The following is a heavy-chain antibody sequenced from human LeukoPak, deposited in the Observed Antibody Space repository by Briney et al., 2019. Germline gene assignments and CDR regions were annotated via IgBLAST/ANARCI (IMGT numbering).Heavy chain of an antibody. CDR1: GYTFTSYY. Sequence: ASVKVSCKASGYTFTSYYMHWVRQAPGQGLEWMGIINPSGGSTSYAQKFQGRVTMTRDMSTSTVYMELSSLRSEDTAVYYCASCDSSGYYCHYWGQGTLVTVSS. J-gene: IGHJ4*02. CDR3: ASCDSSGYYCHY. D-gene: IGHD3-22*01. V-gene: IGHV1-46*01. CDR2: INPSGGST.